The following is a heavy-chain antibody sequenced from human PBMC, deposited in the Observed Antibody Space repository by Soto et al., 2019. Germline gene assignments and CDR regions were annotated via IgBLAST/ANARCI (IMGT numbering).Heavy chain of an antibody. V-gene: IGHV3-48*01. CDR2: ISSSSSTI. Sequence: GGSLRLSCAASGFTFSSYSMNWVRQAPGKGLEWVSYISSSSSTIYYAGSVKGRFTISRDNAKNSLYLQMNSLRAEDTAVYYCARDSSRYCSSTSCYSRFDYWGQGTLVTSPQ. CDR3: ARDSSRYCSSTSCYSRFDY. D-gene: IGHD2-2*01. J-gene: IGHJ4*02. CDR1: GFTFSSYS.